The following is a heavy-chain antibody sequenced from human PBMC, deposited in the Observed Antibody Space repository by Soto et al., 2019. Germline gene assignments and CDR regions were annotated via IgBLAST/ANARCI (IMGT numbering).Heavy chain of an antibody. V-gene: IGHV1-69*06. CDR3: ARSYCDYVWGSYRYDGNWFDP. CDR2: IIPIFGTA. D-gene: IGHD3-16*02. J-gene: IGHJ5*02. CDR1: GCTFSSYA. Sequence: ASVKVSCKASGCTFSSYAISWVRQAPGQVLEWMGGIIPIFGTANYAQKFQGRVTITADKSTSTAYMELSSLRSEDTAVYYCARSYCDYVWGSYRYDGNWFDPWGQGTLVTVSS.